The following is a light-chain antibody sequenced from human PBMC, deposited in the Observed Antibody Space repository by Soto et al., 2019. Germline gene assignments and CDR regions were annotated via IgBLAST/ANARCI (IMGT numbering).Light chain of an antibody. J-gene: IGKJ4*01. CDR3: MQAIQTPLT. CDR1: QSLLHSNGYTY. CDR2: LGS. V-gene: IGKV2-28*01. Sequence: EIVMTQSPLSLPVIPGEPASISCRSSQSLLHSNGYTYLDWYLQKPGQSPQLLIYLGSNRASGVHDRFSGSGSGTDFTLQISRVEAEDVGVSYCMQAIQTPLTFGGGTKVEIQ.